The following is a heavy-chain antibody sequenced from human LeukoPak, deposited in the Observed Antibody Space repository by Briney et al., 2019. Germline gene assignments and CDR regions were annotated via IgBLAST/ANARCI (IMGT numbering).Heavy chain of an antibody. J-gene: IGHJ6*02. D-gene: IGHD4-17*01. V-gene: IGHV4-4*02. Sequence: SETLSLTCAVSGGSISSSNWWSWVRQPPGKGLEWIGEIYHSGSTNYNPSLKSRVTISVDKSKNQFSLKLSSVTAADTAVYYCARGLGGDYDYYGMDVWGQGTTVTVSS. CDR3: ARGLGGDYDYYGMDV. CDR1: GGSISSSNW. CDR2: IYHSGST.